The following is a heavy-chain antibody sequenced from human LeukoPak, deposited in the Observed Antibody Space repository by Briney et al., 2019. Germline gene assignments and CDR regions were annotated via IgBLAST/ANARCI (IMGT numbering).Heavy chain of an antibody. Sequence: SETLSLTCTVSGGSISSYYWSWIRQPPGKGLEWIGYIYYSGSTNHNPSLKSRVTISLDTSKNQFSLMLSSVTAADTAVYYCANRRGDWYFDLWGRGTLVTVSS. D-gene: IGHD3-10*01. CDR2: IYYSGST. CDR1: GGSISSYY. CDR3: ANRRGDWYFDL. V-gene: IGHV4-59*01. J-gene: IGHJ2*01.